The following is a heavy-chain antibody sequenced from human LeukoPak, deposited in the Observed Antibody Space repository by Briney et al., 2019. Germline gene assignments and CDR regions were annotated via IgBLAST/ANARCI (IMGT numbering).Heavy chain of an antibody. CDR2: IYYSGST. J-gene: IGHJ3*02. D-gene: IGHD2-21*01. CDR3: ASVMVIGYDAFDI. V-gene: IGHV4-59*01. Sequence: SVTLSLTCTVSGGPISSYYWSWIRQPPGKGLEWIGYIYYSGSTNYNPSLKSRVTISVDTSKNQFSLKLSSVTAADTAVYYCASVMVIGYDAFDIWGQGTMVTVSS. CDR1: GGPISSYY.